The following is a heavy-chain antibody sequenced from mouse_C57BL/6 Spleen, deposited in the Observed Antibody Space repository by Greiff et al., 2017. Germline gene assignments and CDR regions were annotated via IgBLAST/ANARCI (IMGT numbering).Heavy chain of an antibody. D-gene: IGHD1-1*01. V-gene: IGHV1-76*01. Sequence: QVQLKESGAELVRPGASVKLSCKASGYTFTDYYINWVKQRPGQGLEWIARIYPGSGNTYYNEKFKGKATLTAEKSSSTAYMQLSSLTSEDSAVYFCARRAYYGSSYYAMDYWGQGTSVTVSS. CDR1: GYTFTDYY. CDR3: ARRAYYGSSYYAMDY. CDR2: IYPGSGNT. J-gene: IGHJ4*01.